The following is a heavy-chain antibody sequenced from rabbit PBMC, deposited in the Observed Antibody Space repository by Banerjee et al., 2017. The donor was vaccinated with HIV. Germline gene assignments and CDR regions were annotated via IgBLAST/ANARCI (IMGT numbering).Heavy chain of an antibody. CDR3: ARDTSSSFSSYGMDL. CDR1: GFSFSSRYY. D-gene: IGHD1-1*01. V-gene: IGHV1S40*01. J-gene: IGHJ6*01. Sequence: QQLEESGGGLVKPGASLTLTCKASGFSFSSRYYMCWVRQAPGKGLEWIACIYAGSSGDTYYANWAKGRFTISKTSSTTVTLHMTSLTAADTATYFCARDTSSSFSSYGMDLWGPGTLVTVS. CDR2: IYAGSSGDT.